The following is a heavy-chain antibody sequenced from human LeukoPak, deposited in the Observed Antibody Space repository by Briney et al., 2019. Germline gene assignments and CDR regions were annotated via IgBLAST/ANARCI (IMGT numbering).Heavy chain of an antibody. V-gene: IGHV1-46*01. CDR2: INPSGGST. J-gene: IGHJ2*01. CDR3: VRGASSIAALNPFWYFDL. CDR1: GYTFTSYY. Sequence: ASVKVSSKASGYTFTSYYMHWVRQGPGQGLEWMGIINPSGGSTSYAQKFQGRVTMTRDTSTNTVYVELSSLRSEDTAVFYCVRGASSIAALNPFWYFDLWGRGTLVTVSS. D-gene: IGHD6-6*01.